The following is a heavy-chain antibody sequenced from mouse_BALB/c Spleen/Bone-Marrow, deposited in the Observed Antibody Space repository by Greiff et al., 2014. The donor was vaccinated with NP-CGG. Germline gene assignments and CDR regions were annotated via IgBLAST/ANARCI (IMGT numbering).Heavy chain of an antibody. V-gene: IGHV7-3*02. CDR2: IRNKPNGYTT. CDR1: GFTFTDYF. Sequence: EVKVVESGGGLVQPGGSLRLSCTTSGFTFTDYFMTWVRQPPGKALERLGFIRNKPNGYTTEYNPSVKGRFTISRDNSQGILYLQMNTLRAEDSAIYYCARDYSGYFDFWGQGTTLTVSS. D-gene: IGHD5-1*01. J-gene: IGHJ2*01. CDR3: ARDYSGYFDF.